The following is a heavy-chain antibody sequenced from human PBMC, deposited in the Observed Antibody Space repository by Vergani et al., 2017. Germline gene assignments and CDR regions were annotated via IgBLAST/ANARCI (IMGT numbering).Heavy chain of an antibody. J-gene: IGHJ6*02. CDR3: AADRNQLSPYYYYYGMDV. CDR1: GYTFTDYY. V-gene: IGHV1-69-2*01. D-gene: IGHD1-14*01. Sequence: EVQLVQSGAEVKKPGATVKISCKVSGYTFTDYYMHWVQQAPGKGLEWMGLVDPEDGETIYAEKFQGRVTITADTSTDTAYMELSSLRSEDTAVYYCAADRNQLSPYYYYYGMDVWGQGTTVTVSS. CDR2: VDPEDGET.